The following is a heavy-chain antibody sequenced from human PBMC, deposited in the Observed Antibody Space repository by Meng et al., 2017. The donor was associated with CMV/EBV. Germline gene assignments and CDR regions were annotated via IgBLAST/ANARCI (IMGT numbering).Heavy chain of an antibody. Sequence: SVKVSCKASGGTFSSYTISWVRQAPGQGLEWMGRIIPILGITDYAQKFQGRVTITADKSTTTSYMELSSLRSDDTAVYYCARERSESGGVIIDYWGQGTLVTVSS. V-gene: IGHV1-69*04. D-gene: IGHD3-10*01. J-gene: IGHJ4*02. CDR2: IIPILGIT. CDR1: GGTFSSYT. CDR3: ARERSESGGVIIDY.